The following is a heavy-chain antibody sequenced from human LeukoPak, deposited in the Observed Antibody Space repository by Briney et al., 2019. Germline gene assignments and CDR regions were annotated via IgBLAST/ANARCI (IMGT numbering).Heavy chain of an antibody. CDR3: ARVGATNAFDI. J-gene: IGHJ3*02. CDR1: GITLSNYG. V-gene: IGHV3-7*01. CDR2: IKQDGSEK. Sequence: PGGSLRLSCAVSGITLSNYGMSWVRQAPGKGLEWVANIKQDGSEKYYVDSVKGRFTISRDNAKNSLYLQMNSLRAEDTAVYYCARVGATNAFDIWGQGTMVTVSS. D-gene: IGHD1-26*01.